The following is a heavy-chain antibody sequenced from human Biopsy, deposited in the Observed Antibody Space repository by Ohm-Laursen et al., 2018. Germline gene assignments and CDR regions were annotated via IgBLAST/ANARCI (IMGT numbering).Heavy chain of an antibody. CDR3: ASGEGLRVGEFSHLDV. J-gene: IGHJ6*02. CDR2: IYYSGST. Sequence: TLSLTCAVSGGSISSGGYYWSWIRQHPGKGLEWIGYIYYSGSTYYNPSLKSRVDISLDTSKNQFSLKLNSLTAADTAVYYCASGEGLRVGEFSHLDVWGQGTTVTVSS. V-gene: IGHV4-31*11. CDR1: GGSISSGGYY. D-gene: IGHD3-16*02.